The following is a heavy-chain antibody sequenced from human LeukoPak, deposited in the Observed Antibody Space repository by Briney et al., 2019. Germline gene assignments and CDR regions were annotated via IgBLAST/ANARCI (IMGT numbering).Heavy chain of an antibody. Sequence: PSETLSLTCAVSGGSISSSNWWSWVRQPPGKGLEWIGEIYHSGSTNYNPSLKSRVTISVDKSKNQFSLKLSSVTAADTAVYYCARDRSSAAGDFDYWGQGTLVTVSS. V-gene: IGHV4-4*02. CDR3: ARDRSSAAGDFDY. CDR1: GGSISSSNW. J-gene: IGHJ4*02. D-gene: IGHD6-13*01. CDR2: IYHSGST.